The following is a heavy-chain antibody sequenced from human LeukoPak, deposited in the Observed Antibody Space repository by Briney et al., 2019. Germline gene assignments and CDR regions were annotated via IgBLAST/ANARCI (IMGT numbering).Heavy chain of an antibody. J-gene: IGHJ3*02. D-gene: IGHD6-13*01. Sequence: SETLSLTCIVSGGSISSSSSYWGWIRQPPGKGLEWIGGISSGGSPYYTPSLKSRVTISVDTSKNQFSLNLRSVTAADTAVYYCARNRHGYSSSWSFDIWGQGTVVSVSS. CDR2: ISSGGSP. V-gene: IGHV4-39*07. CDR3: ARNRHGYSSSWSFDI. CDR1: GGSISSSSSY.